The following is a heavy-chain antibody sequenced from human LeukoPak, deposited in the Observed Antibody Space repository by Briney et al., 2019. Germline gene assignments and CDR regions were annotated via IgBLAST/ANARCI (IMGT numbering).Heavy chain of an antibody. CDR2: INHSGST. D-gene: IGHD2-2*01. V-gene: IGHV4-34*01. CDR3: ARGPGWKFRVVVPAARQFDP. CDR1: GGSFSGYY. J-gene: IGHJ5*02. Sequence: SETLSLTCAVYGGSFSGYYWSWIRQPPGKGLEWIGEINHSGSTNYNPSLKSRVTISVDTPKNQFSLKLSSVTAADTAVYYCARGPGWKFRVVVPAARQFDPWGQGTLVTVSS.